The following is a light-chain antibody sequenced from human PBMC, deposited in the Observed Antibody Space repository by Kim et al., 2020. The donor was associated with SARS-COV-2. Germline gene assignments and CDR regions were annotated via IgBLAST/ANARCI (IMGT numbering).Light chain of an antibody. V-gene: IGKV3-20*01. J-gene: IGKJ2*01. CDR1: QSVGSY. CDR2: GAS. CDR3: QQYGSSPYT. Sequence: EIVLTQSPGTRSVSPGERATLSCRASQSVGSYLAWYQQKPDQAPRLLIYGASSRATGIPDRFSGSGSGTDFTLTISRLEPEDFAVYYCQQYGSSPYTFGQGTKLEI.